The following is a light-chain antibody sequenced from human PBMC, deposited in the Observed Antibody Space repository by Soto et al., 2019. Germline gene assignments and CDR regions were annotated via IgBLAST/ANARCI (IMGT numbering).Light chain of an antibody. CDR2: GAS. J-gene: IGKJ1*01. CDR1: QSVDID. CDR3: QQYRKWPRT. Sequence: EVVLTQSPATLSVSPVERVTLSCRASQSVDIDLAWYQQIPGQAPRLLIYGASTRAPDMPGRFSGRGSGTEFSLTISSLQSEDYAVYYCQQYRKWPRTFGQGTKVDI. V-gene: IGKV3-15*01.